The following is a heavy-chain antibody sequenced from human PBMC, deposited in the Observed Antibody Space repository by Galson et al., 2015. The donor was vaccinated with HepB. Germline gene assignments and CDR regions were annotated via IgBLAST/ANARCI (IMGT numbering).Heavy chain of an antibody. D-gene: IGHD6-19*01. CDR3: ARAGAVAGINY. CDR2: IYYSGST. CDR1: GGSISSGGYY. Sequence: LSLTCTVSGGSISSGGYYWSWIRQHPGKGLEWIGYIYYSGSTYYNPSLKSRVTISVDTSKNQFSLKLSSVTAADTAVYYCARAGAVAGINYWGQGTLVTVSS. J-gene: IGHJ4*02. V-gene: IGHV4-31*03.